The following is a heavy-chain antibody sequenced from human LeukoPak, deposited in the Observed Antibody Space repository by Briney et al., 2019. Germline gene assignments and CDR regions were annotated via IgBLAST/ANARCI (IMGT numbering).Heavy chain of an antibody. D-gene: IGHD3-10*01. CDR3: ARDRMITMVRGVTGYYMDV. CDR2: IIPIFGTA. Sequence: ASVKVSCKASGGTFSSYAISWVRQAPGQGLEWMGGIIPIFGTANYAQKFQGRVTITADESTSTAYMELSSLRSEDTAVYYCARDRMITMVRGVTGYYMDVWGKGPRSPSP. V-gene: IGHV1-69*13. CDR1: GGTFSSYA. J-gene: IGHJ6*03.